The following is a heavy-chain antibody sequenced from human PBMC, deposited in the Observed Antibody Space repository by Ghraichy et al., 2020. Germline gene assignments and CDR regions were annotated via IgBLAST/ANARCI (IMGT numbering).Heavy chain of an antibody. CDR1: GGSISSSSYY. CDR2: INYSGST. D-gene: IGHD6-25*01. J-gene: IGHJ4*02. Sequence: SETLSLTCSVSGGSISSSSYYWTWIRQSPGKGLEWIGNINYSGSTYYSPSLNSRATISVDTSNNHFSLKLSSVTAADTAVYYCARRLGGSAYVDYCGQGTLVTVSS. V-gene: IGHV4-39*01. CDR3: ARRLGGSAYVDY.